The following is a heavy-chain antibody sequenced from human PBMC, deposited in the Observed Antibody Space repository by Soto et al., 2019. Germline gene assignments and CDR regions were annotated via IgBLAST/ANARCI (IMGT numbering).Heavy chain of an antibody. CDR3: ASTYTTSWYWFDP. J-gene: IGHJ5*02. CDR1: GFSLSNAGLG. Sequence: QVTVKESGPVLVKPTETLTLTCTVSGFSLSNAGLGVSWIRQPPGKALEWLAHIFSNDEKSSSTSLKSRPTISKDTSKSQVVLTMTNMDPVDTATYYCASTYTTSWYWFDPWGQGTLVTVSS. V-gene: IGHV2-26*04. CDR2: IFSNDEK. D-gene: IGHD6-13*01.